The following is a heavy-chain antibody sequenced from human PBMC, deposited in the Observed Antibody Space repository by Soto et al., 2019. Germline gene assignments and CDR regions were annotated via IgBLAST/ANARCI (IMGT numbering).Heavy chain of an antibody. Sequence: GALRLCCAASGFTVSSSYMCWVRQAQGKGLEWVSVIYSGGSTYYADSVKGRFTISRDNSKNTLYLQMNSLRVEDTAIYYCAKGGYKYGYYYYVMDFWGQGTTVTVSS. J-gene: IGHJ6*02. CDR3: AKGGYKYGYYYYVMDF. CDR1: GFTVSSSY. V-gene: IGHV3-53*01. CDR2: IYSGGST. D-gene: IGHD5-18*01.